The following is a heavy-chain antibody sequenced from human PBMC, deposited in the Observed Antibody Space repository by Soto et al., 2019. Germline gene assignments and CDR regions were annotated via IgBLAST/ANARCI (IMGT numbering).Heavy chain of an antibody. CDR2: IIPIFGTA. D-gene: IGHD3-22*01. V-gene: IGHV1-69*13. CDR1: GGTFSSYA. Sequence: SVKVSCKASGGTFSSYAISWVRQAPGQGLEWMGGIIPIFGTANYAQKFQGRVTITADESTSTAYMELSSLRSEDTAVYYCARDRLHYYDSSGYRDWGQGTLVTVSS. J-gene: IGHJ4*02. CDR3: ARDRLHYYDSSGYRD.